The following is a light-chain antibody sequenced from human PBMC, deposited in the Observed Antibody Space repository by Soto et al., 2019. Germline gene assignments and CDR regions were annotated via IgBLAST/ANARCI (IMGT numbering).Light chain of an antibody. CDR3: QHRSSWPVS. V-gene: IGKV3-11*01. J-gene: IGKJ5*01. CDR2: DVF. Sequence: EIVLTQSPVTLSLSPGERATLSCMASQSVSTRLFWYQQKSGQAPRVLIYDVFNRATGIPARFSGSGSGTDFTLTINSLEPEDFAVYYCQHRSSWPVSFGQGTRLEIK. CDR1: QSVSTR.